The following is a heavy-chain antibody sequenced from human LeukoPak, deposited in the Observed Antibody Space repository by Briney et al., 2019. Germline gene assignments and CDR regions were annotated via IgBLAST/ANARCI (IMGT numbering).Heavy chain of an antibody. CDR3: ARGLGIAVAGTAHGGAFDI. V-gene: IGHV4-4*02. CDR2: IYHSGST. D-gene: IGHD6-19*01. Sequence: SETLSLTCAVSGGSISSSNWWSWVRQPPGKGLEWIGEIYHSGSTNYNPSLKSRVTISVDKSKNQFSLKLSSVTAADTAVYYCARGLGIAVAGTAHGGAFDIWGQGTMVTVSS. J-gene: IGHJ3*02. CDR1: GGSISSSNW.